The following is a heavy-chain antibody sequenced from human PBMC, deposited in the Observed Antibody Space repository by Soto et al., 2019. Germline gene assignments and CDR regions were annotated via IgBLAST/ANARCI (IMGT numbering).Heavy chain of an antibody. V-gene: IGHV1-69*13. J-gene: IGHJ3*02. D-gene: IGHD3-22*01. CDR3: ARRYYDSSGYYFALDI. CDR2: IIPIFGTA. CDR1: GGTFSSYA. Sequence: GASVKVSCKASGGTFSSYAISWVRQAPGQGLEWMGGIIPIFGTANYAQKFQGRVTITADESTSTAYMELSSLRSEDTAVYYCARRYYDSSGYYFALDIWGQGTMVTVSS.